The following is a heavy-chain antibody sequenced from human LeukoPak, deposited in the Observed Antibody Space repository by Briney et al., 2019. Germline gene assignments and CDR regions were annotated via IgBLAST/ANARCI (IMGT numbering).Heavy chain of an antibody. D-gene: IGHD4-17*01. J-gene: IGHJ4*02. CDR2: IYHSGST. CDR1: GYSISSGYY. CDR3: ARDLSDYGDGEGY. Sequence: SETLSLTCTVSGYSISSGYYWGWIRQPPGKGLEWIGSIYHSGSTYYNPSLKSRVTISVDTSKNQFSLKLSSVTAADTAVYYCARDLSDYGDGEGYWGQGTLVTVSS. V-gene: IGHV4-38-2*02.